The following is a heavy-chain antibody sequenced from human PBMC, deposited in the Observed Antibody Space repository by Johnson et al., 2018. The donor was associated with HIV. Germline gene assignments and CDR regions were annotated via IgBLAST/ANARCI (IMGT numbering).Heavy chain of an antibody. V-gene: IGHV3-30*03. CDR2: ISFDGSNK. Sequence: VQLVESGGDVVQPGRSLRLSCAASGFTFSSYGMHWVRQAPGKGLEWVAVISFDGSNKYYADSVKGRFTISRDNSKNTLYLQMNSLRAEDTAVYYCASSWFGELSYAFDIWGQGTMVTVSS. J-gene: IGHJ3*02. D-gene: IGHD3-10*01. CDR3: ASSWFGELSYAFDI. CDR1: GFTFSSYG.